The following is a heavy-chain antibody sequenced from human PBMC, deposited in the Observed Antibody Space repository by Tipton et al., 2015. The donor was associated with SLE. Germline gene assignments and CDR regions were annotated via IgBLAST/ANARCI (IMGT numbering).Heavy chain of an antibody. CDR1: GGSFSGYY. CDR2: INHSGST. V-gene: IGHV4-34*01. Sequence: TLSLTCAVYGGSFSGYYWSWIRQPPGKGLEWIGEINHSGSTTYNSSLKSRVTMSIDTSRNQFSPKLRSVTAADTAVYYCARGVRELEPKYYYFYYYMDVWGKGTTVTVSS. D-gene: IGHD1-26*01. CDR3: ARGVRELEPKYYYFYYYMDV. J-gene: IGHJ6*03.